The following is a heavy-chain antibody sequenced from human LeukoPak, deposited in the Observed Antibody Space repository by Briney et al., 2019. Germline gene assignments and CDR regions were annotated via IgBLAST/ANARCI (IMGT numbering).Heavy chain of an antibody. J-gene: IGHJ5*02. CDR1: GFTLSSYA. V-gene: IGHV3-23*01. CDR3: AKDNGYCSGGRCPLRNNWFAT. CDR2: ISGSGGST. D-gene: IGHD2-15*01. Sequence: GGSLRLSCSASGFTLSSYAMSWVRHAPGRGLEWVSAISGSGGSTYYADSVKGRFTISRDNSKNTLYLQMNSLRAEDTAVYYCAKDNGYCSGGRCPLRNNWFATWGEGTLVTVSS.